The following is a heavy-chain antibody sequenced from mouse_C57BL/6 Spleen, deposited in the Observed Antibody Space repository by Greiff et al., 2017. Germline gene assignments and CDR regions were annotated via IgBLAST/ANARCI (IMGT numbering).Heavy chain of an antibody. CDR2: IDPSDSYT. V-gene: IGHV1-69*01. J-gene: IGHJ4*01. CDR3: ATRGRDAMDY. CDR1: GYTFTSYW. Sequence: QVQLQQSGAELVMPGASVKLSCKASGYTFTSYWMHWVKQRPGQGLEWIGEIDPSDSYTNYNQKFKGKSTLTVDKSSSTAYMQLSSLTSEDSAVYYCATRGRDAMDYWGQGTSVTVSS.